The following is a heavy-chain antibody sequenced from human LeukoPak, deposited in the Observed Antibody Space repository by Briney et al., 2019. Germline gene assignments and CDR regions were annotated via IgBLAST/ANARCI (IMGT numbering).Heavy chain of an antibody. CDR1: GFTFSNYA. J-gene: IGHJ3*02. CDR2: MSYDGNSQ. D-gene: IGHD6-19*01. V-gene: IGHV3-30*09. CDR3: AKGIAVAGTYAFDI. Sequence: GGSLRLSCAASGFTFSNYAMHWVRQAPGKGLEWAAIMSYDGNSQYSADSVKGRFAISRDNSKNTLYLQMNSLRGEDTAVYYCAKGIAVAGTYAFDIWGRGTMVTVSS.